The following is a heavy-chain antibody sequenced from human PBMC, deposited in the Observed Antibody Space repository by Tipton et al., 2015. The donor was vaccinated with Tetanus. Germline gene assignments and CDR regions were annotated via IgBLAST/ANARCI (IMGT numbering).Heavy chain of an antibody. J-gene: IGHJ5*02. CDR3: AASVVRWFDP. V-gene: IGHV4-34*10. D-gene: IGHD3-22*01. CDR1: GGSFRDYF. CDR2: VNYAGST. Sequence: TLSLTCAVHGGSFRDYFWSWLRQSPGKGLEWIGEVNYAGSTNYNPSLKSRVTMSVDVSKKQLYWRLTSVTAADSAVYYCAASVVRWFDPWGQGTLVTVSS.